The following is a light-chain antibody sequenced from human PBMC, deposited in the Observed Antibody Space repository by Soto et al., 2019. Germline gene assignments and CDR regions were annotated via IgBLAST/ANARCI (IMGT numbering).Light chain of an antibody. J-gene: IGLJ1*01. CDR2: EVS. CDR1: SSDIRGYNY. CDR3: SSYTSISTLYV. Sequence: QSALTQPASVSGSPGQSITISCTGTSSDIRGYNYVSWYQQNPGKAPKLLIYEVSNRPSGVSNRFSGSKSGNTASLTISELQAEDEADYYCSSYTSISTLYVFGTGTKLTVL. V-gene: IGLV2-14*01.